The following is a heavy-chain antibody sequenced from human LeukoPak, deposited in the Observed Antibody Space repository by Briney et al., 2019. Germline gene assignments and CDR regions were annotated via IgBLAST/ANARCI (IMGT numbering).Heavy chain of an antibody. V-gene: IGHV4-30-2*01. CDR3: ARSRIYSGSYPGFAFDI. Sequence: PSETLSLTCTVSGGSISSGGYYWSWIRQPPGKGLEWIGYIYHSGSTYYNLSLKSRVTISVDRSKNQFSLKLGSVTAADTAVYYCARSRIYSGSYPGFAFDIWGQGTMVTVSS. CDR2: IYHSGST. CDR1: GGSISSGGYY. D-gene: IGHD1-26*01. J-gene: IGHJ3*02.